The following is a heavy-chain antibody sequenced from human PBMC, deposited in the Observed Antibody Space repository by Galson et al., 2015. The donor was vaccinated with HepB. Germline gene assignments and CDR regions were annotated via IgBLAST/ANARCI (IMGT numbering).Heavy chain of an antibody. CDR1: GFALSDHA. CDR3: AKDGGSGLPYLEWVVSGNYFDH. J-gene: IGHJ4*02. V-gene: IGHV3-30*04. Sequence: SLRLSCAASGFALSDHAMHWVRQAPGKGLEWVAVVSFGGNNIYYADSVKGRFTVSRENSKNMLYLQMNSLRLEDTAIYYCAKDGGSGLPYLEWVVSGNYFDHWGQGSLVTVSS. D-gene: IGHD3-3*01. CDR2: VSFGGNNI.